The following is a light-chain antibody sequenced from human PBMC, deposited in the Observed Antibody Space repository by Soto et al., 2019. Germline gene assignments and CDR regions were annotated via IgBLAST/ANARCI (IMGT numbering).Light chain of an antibody. CDR3: QSYDSSLSGHVV. J-gene: IGLJ2*01. CDR2: GNS. V-gene: IGLV1-40*01. Sequence: QSALTQPPSVSGAPGQRVTISCTGSSSNIGAGYDVHWYQQLPGTAPKLLIYGNSNRPSGVPERFSGSKSGTSASLAITGLQAEDEADYYCQSYDSSLSGHVVFGGGTQLTVL. CDR1: SSNIGAGYD.